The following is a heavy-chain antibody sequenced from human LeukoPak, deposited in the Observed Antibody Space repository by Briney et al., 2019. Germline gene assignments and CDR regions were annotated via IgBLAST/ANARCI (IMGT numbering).Heavy chain of an antibody. CDR1: GFTFSSYS. CDR2: ISSSSSTI. Sequence: GGSLRLSCAASGFTFSSYSMNWVRQAPGKGLEWVSYISSSSSTIYYADSVKGRFTISRDNSKNTLYLQMNGLRAEDTAVYYCAKRPGIQLWPSWGQGTLVTVSS. V-gene: IGHV3-48*01. CDR3: AKRPGIQLWPS. D-gene: IGHD5-18*01. J-gene: IGHJ4*02.